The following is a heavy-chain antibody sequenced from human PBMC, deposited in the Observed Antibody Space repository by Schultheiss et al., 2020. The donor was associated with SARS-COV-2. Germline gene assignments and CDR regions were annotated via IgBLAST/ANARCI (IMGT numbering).Heavy chain of an antibody. J-gene: IGHJ5*02. CDR2: IYHTGTT. CDR1: GFTFGDYA. CDR3: ARLGSVGYYANPQWLDP. D-gene: IGHD2-21*01. V-gene: IGHV4-59*01. Sequence: GSLRLSCITSGFTFGDYAMSWFRQAPGKGLEWIGYIYHTGTTTYNPSLKSRVTISLDTSKTQISLKLNFLTAADTAVYYCARLGSVGYYANPQWLDPWGQGTLVTVSS.